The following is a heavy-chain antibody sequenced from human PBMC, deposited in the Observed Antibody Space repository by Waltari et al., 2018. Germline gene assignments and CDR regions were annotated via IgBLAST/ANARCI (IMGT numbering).Heavy chain of an antibody. CDR3: ARASAGEDFDY. CDR1: GFTFSSYS. Sequence: VQLVESGGGVVQPGRSLRLSCAASGFTFSSYSMNWVRQAPGKGLEWVSSISSSSSYIDYADSVKGRFTISRDNAKNSLYLQMNSLRAEDTAVYYCARASAGEDFDYWGQGTLVTVSS. V-gene: IGHV3-21*01. CDR2: ISSSSSYI. D-gene: IGHD3-10*01. J-gene: IGHJ4*02.